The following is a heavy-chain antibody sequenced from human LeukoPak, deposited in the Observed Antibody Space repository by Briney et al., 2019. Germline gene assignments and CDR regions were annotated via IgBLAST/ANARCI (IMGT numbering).Heavy chain of an antibody. J-gene: IGHJ6*02. CDR3: AAWGSSSSPLPGMDV. Sequence: ASVKVSCKASGYIFTSYYMHWVRQAPGQGLEWMGVIDPNGGGANYPQKVQGRVTMTRDTSTSTVYMEMRSLRPEDTAVYYCAAWGSSSSPLPGMDVRGQGTTVTASS. V-gene: IGHV1-46*01. CDR1: GYIFTSYY. CDR2: IDPNGGGA. D-gene: IGHD6-13*01.